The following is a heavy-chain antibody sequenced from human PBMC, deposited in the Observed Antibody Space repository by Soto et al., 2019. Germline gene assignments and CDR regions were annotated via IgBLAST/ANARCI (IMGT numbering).Heavy chain of an antibody. CDR1: AVSISNYY. Sequence: PSQTLSLTCTVSAVSISNYYWSWIRQPAGKGLEWIGRLSTSGNTNYNPSLKSRVTMSLDTSKNQFSLMLNSVTAADTAVYYCRRDFDYWGQGTLVTVSS. V-gene: IGHV4-4*07. J-gene: IGHJ4*02. CDR2: LSTSGNT. D-gene: IGHD6-6*01. CDR3: RRDFDY.